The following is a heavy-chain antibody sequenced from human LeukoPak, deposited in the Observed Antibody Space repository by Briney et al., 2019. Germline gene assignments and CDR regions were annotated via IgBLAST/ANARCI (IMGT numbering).Heavy chain of an antibody. Sequence: GGSLRLSCAASGFTFSSYEMNWVRQAPGKGLEWVSYISSSGSTIYYADSVKGRFTIPRDNAKNSLYLQMNSLRAEDTAVYYCARDAAPGNCSSTSCYRYYYYYYMDVWGKGTTVTVSS. D-gene: IGHD2-2*01. CDR3: ARDAAPGNCSSTSCYRYYYYYYMDV. J-gene: IGHJ6*03. CDR1: GFTFSSYE. V-gene: IGHV3-48*03. CDR2: ISSSGSTI.